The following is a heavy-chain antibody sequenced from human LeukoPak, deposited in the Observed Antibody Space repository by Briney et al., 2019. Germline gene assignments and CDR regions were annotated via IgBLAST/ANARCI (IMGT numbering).Heavy chain of an antibody. Sequence: GGSLRLSCAASGFTSSSYWMHWVRQAPGKGLVWVSRINSDGSSTSYADSVKGRFTISGDNAKNSLYLQMNSLRAEDTAVYYCARARYSCYPYWGQGTLVTVSS. J-gene: IGHJ4*02. CDR2: INSDGSST. D-gene: IGHD2-15*01. CDR1: GFTSSSYW. CDR3: ARARYSCYPY. V-gene: IGHV3-74*01.